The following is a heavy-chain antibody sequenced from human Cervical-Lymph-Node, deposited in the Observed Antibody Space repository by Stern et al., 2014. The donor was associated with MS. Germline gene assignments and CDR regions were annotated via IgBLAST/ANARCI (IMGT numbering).Heavy chain of an antibody. D-gene: IGHD6-13*01. J-gene: IGHJ3*02. V-gene: IGHV1-2*02. CDR2: IAPDRGGT. CDR3: ARMAYSNIYYAGLDI. Sequence: VQLVESGAEVKKPGASVKVSCTAAGYIFTAYYIHWLRQAPGQGLVWLGWIAPDRGGTNYAQKFQGRVTMTRDTSISTAYMELTSPTSDDTAVYYCARMAYSNIYYAGLDIWGQGTMVTVSS. CDR1: GYIFTAYY.